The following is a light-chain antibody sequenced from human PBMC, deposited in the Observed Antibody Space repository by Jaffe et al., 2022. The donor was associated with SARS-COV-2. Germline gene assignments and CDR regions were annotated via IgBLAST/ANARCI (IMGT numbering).Light chain of an antibody. V-gene: IGLV1-44*01. CDR2: TSN. CDR1: SSNIGDNP. J-gene: IGLJ1*01. CDR3: ATWDDTLNGYV. Sequence: QSVLTQPPSASGTPGQRITISCSGSSSNIGDNPVNWFQQLPGTAPKLFIYTSNQRPSGVPDRFSGSKSGTSASLAISGLQSEDEANYYCATWDDTLNGYVFGTGTKVTVL.